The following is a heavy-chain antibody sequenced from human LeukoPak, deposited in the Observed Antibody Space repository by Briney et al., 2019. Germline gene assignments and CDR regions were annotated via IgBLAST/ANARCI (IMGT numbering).Heavy chain of an antibody. CDR3: LYFWSGSSLVDY. CDR2: IKSKTDGGTT. V-gene: IGHV3-15*01. CDR1: GFTFSNAW. J-gene: IGHJ4*02. D-gene: IGHD3-3*01. Sequence: GGSLRLSCAASGFTFSNAWMSWVRQAPGKGLEWVGRIKSKTDGGTTDYAAPVKGRFSISRDDSKNTLYLEMYSMKTEDTAMYYCLYFWSGSSLVDYWGQGTLVTVSS.